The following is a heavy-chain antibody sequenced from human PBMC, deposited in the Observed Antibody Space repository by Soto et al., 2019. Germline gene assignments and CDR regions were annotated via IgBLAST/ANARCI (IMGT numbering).Heavy chain of an antibody. Sequence: LRLSCAASGFTFSTYWMSWVRQAPGKGLEWVATIKPDGSDGYYVDSVKGRFTISRDNAKKSRFLQMNSLTAEDTAVYYCGSGGGETPIWGKGTLVTVSS. J-gene: IGHJ4*02. CDR1: GFTFSTYW. CDR2: IKPDGSDG. D-gene: IGHD3-16*01. CDR3: GSGGGETPI. V-gene: IGHV3-7*03.